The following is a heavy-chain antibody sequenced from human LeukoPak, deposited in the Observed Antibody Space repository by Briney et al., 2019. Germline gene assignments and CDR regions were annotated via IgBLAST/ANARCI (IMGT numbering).Heavy chain of an antibody. V-gene: IGHV1-46*01. D-gene: IGHD5-18*01. Sequence: GASVKVSCKASGYTFTSYYMRWVRQAPGQGLEWMGIINPSGGSASYAQRFQGRVTMTRDTSTSTVYMELSSLRSEDTAVYYCAREQGDTAMVLYYFDYGGQGTLVTVSS. CDR2: INPSGGSA. CDR3: AREQGDTAMVLYYFDY. CDR1: GYTFTSYY. J-gene: IGHJ4*02.